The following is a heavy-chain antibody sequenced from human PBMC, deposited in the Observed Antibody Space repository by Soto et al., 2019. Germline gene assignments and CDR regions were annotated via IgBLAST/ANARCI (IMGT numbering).Heavy chain of an antibody. CDR2: IYYSGST. CDR1: GGSISSGGSY. J-gene: IGHJ4*02. Sequence: QVKLQESGPGLVKPSQTLSLTCTVSGGSISSGGSYWSWIRQHPGKGLEWIGYIYYSGSTYYNPSLKSRVTISVDTSKNQFSLKLSSVTAADTAVYYCARGSVVAATLFDYWGQGTLVTVSS. CDR3: ARGSVVAATLFDY. D-gene: IGHD2-15*01. V-gene: IGHV4-31*03.